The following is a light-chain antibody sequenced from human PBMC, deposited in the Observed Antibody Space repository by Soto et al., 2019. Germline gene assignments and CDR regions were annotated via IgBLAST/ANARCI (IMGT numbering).Light chain of an antibody. CDR3: QKYDSAPYT. CDR2: AAY. V-gene: IGKV1-27*01. CDR1: QGISNY. Sequence: DIQMTQSPSSLSASVRDRVTITCRASQGISNYLAWYQQKPGQVPKLLIYAAYILQSGVPSRFSGGGSGTDFTPTISSLQPEDVATYYCQKYDSAPYTIGQGTKVEIK. J-gene: IGKJ2*01.